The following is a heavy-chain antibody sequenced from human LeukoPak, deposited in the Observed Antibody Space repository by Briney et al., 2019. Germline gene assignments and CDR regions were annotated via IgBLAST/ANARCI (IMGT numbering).Heavy chain of an antibody. D-gene: IGHD6-19*01. Sequence: PGRSLRLSCAASGFTFSSYAMHWVRQAPGKGLEWVAVISYDGSNKYYADFVKGRFTISRDNSKNTLYLQMNSLRAEDTAVYYCARDRGAVAGPYGMDVWGKGTTVTVSS. CDR2: ISYDGSNK. V-gene: IGHV3-30*04. CDR3: ARDRGAVAGPYGMDV. J-gene: IGHJ6*04. CDR1: GFTFSSYA.